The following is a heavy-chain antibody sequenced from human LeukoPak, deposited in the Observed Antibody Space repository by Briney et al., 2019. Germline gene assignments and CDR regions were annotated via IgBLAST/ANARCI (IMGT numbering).Heavy chain of an antibody. J-gene: IGHJ4*02. CDR3: ARGSSVVGLD. V-gene: IGHV3-74*01. CDR2: IKSDGSST. CDR1: GFTFSSYW. Sequence: PGGSLRLSCAASGFTFSSYWMHWVHQAPGKGLVWVSRIKSDGSSTSYADSVKGRFTSSRDNAKNTLYLQMNSLRAEDTAVYYCARGSSVVGLDWGQGTLVTVSS. D-gene: IGHD2-15*01.